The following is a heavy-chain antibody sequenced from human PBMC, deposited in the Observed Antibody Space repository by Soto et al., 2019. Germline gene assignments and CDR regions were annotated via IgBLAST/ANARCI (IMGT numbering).Heavy chain of an antibody. CDR2: MNPNSGNT. D-gene: IGHD1-26*01. J-gene: IGHJ6*03. Sequence: ASVKVSCKASGYTFTSYDINWVRQATGQGLEWMGWMNPNSGNTGYAQKFQGRVTMTRNTSISTAYMELSSLRSEDTAVYYCARAPVGGAEYYYYYYRDVGGKGTTVTVS. CDR3: ARAPVGGAEYYYYYYRDV. CDR1: GYTFTSYD. V-gene: IGHV1-8*01.